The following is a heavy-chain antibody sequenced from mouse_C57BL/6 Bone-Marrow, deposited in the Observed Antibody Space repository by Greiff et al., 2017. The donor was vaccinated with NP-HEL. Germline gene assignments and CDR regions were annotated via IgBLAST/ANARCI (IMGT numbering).Heavy chain of an antibody. CDR2: IYPGDGDT. Sequence: QVQLQQSGPELVKPGASVKISCKASGYAFSSSWMNWVKQRPGKGLEWIGRIYPGDGDTNYNGKFKGKATLTADKSSSTAYMQLSSLTSEDSAVYFCARSGTTVVVHYYAMDYWGQGTSVTVSS. J-gene: IGHJ4*01. CDR1: GYAFSSSW. CDR3: ARSGTTVVVHYYAMDY. D-gene: IGHD1-1*01. V-gene: IGHV1-82*01.